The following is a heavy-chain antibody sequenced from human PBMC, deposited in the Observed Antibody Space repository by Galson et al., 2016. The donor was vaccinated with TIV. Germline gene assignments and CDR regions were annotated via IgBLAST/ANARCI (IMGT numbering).Heavy chain of an antibody. J-gene: IGHJ4*02. V-gene: IGHV1-18*01. CDR1: GYTFTRYS. CDR3: ARSNGGSYRAPSFDY. CDR2: ISAYKGVT. D-gene: IGHD1-26*01. Sequence: SVKVSCKASGYTFTRYSISWVRQAPGQGLEWMGWISAYKGVTNSIQKVQGRVTMTTDTSTSTAYMELRSLRSDDTAVYYCARSNGGSYRAPSFDYWGQGTLVTVSS.